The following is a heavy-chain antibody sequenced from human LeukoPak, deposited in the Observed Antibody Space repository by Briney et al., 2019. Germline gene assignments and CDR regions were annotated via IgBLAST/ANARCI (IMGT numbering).Heavy chain of an antibody. J-gene: IGHJ4*02. CDR2: ISYDGSNK. CDR1: GFTFSSYA. CDR3: ARNSRPNSTPSNYFDY. V-gene: IGHV3-30-3*01. Sequence: GGSLRLSCAASGFTFSSYAMHWVRQAPGKGLEWVAVISYDGSNKYYADSVKGRFTISRDNSKNTLYLQMNSLRAEDTAVYYCARNSRPNSTPSNYFDYWGQGTLVTVSS. D-gene: IGHD6-6*01.